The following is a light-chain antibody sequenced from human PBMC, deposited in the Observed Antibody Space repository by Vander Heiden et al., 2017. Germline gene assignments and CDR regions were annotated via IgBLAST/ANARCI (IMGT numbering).Light chain of an antibody. J-gene: IGLJ1*01. CDR3: CSYAGSSTYV. V-gene: IGLV2-23*02. Sequence: QSALTQPASVSGAPGQSITISCTGNSSDVGSYNLVSWYQQHPGKAPKLMISEVSKRPSGVSIRFSGSKSGNTASLTISGRQAEDEAYYYCCSYAGSSTYVFGTGTKVTVL. CDR2: EVS. CDR1: SSDVGSYNL.